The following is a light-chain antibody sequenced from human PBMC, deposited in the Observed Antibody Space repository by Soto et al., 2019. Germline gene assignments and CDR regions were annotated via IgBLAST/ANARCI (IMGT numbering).Light chain of an antibody. Sequence: QPALTQPASVSGSPGQSITISCTGTSSDVGGYNYVSWYQQHPGKAPKLMIYDVSNRPSGVSNRFSGSKSGNTASLTISGLQAEDEADYYCSSYTSSSTLGYVFGTGTKVTVL. CDR2: DVS. J-gene: IGLJ1*01. CDR1: SSDVGGYNY. CDR3: SSYTSSSTLGYV. V-gene: IGLV2-14*01.